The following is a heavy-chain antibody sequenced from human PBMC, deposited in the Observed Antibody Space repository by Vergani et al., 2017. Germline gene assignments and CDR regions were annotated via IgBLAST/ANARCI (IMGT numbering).Heavy chain of an antibody. CDR3: AKDPQLLYSSGVHWFDP. CDR1: GFTFSSYA. Sequence: EVQLLESGGGLVQPGGSLRLSCAASGFTFSSYAMSWVRQAPGKGLEWVSAISGSGGSTYYADSVKGRFTISRDNSNNTLYLQMNSLRAEDTAVYYCAKDPQLLYSSGVHWFDPWGQGTLVTVSS. D-gene: IGHD6-19*01. J-gene: IGHJ5*02. CDR2: ISGSGGST. V-gene: IGHV3-23*01.